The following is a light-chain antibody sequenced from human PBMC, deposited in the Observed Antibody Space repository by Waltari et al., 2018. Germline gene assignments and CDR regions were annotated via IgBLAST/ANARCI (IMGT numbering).Light chain of an antibody. CDR2: DGS. CDR1: ATDIGGYNY. J-gene: IGLJ3*02. CDR3: CSFTSSSTWV. V-gene: IGLV2-14*03. Sequence: QSALTQPASVSGSPGQSITISCTGTATDIGGYNYVSWYQQPPGKAPKLVIFDGSSRPSGISYRFSASKFGNTASLTISGLQPDDEADYYCCSFTSSSTWVFGGGTKLTVL.